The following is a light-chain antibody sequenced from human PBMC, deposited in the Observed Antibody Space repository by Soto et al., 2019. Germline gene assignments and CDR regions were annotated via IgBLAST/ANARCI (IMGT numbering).Light chain of an antibody. Sequence: ALQFTQSPSSLSSSVGDRVTITFRVSKGISSALAWYQQKPGKPPKLLIYDASSLESGVPSRFSGSGSGTDFTLTISSLQPEDFATYYCQQFNSYPLTFGGGTKV. J-gene: IGKJ4*01. CDR1: KGISSA. CDR2: DAS. V-gene: IGKV1-13*02. CDR3: QQFNSYPLT.